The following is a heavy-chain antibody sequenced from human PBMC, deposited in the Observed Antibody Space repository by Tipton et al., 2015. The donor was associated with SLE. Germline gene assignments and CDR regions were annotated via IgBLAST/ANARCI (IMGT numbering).Heavy chain of an antibody. CDR2: MFYTGSA. CDR3: VRGHCKGDVCYGRGSFDY. D-gene: IGHD2-8*02. Sequence: TLSLTCTVSTNSFSNAYYWGWIRQPPGKGLQWIGAMFYTGSAHYNPSLKGRVAISVDTSKNVFSLNISSVTAADTAIYYCVRGHCKGDVCYGRGSFDYWGQGTLVAVSS. CDR1: TNSFSNAYY. J-gene: IGHJ4*02. V-gene: IGHV4-38-2*02.